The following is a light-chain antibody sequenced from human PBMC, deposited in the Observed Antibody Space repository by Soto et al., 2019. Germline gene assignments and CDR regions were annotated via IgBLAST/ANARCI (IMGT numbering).Light chain of an antibody. J-gene: IGKJ5*01. V-gene: IGKV3-15*01. CDR2: GAT. CDR1: QSVGSK. Sequence: EIVLTQSPATLSVSPGERATLSCRASQSVGSKLGWYQQKPGQDPRLFIFGATTRATGIPARFSGSGSGTEITLGNSTLQSEDPAIYYWHQYGNWFPFTFGQGTRLEIK. CDR3: HQYGNWFPFT.